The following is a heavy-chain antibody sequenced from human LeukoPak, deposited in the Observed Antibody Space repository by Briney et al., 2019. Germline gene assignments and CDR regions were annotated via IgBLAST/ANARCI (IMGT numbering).Heavy chain of an antibody. CDR3: AREGYSGHDFIY. CDR1: DDSISIYY. Sequence: PSETLSLTCSVSDDSISIYYWSWIRQPPGKGLEWIGYIYHSGDTKYNPSLKSRVTISVDTSKNQFSLRLRSVTAADTAVYYCAREGYSGHDFIYWGQGTLVTVSS. D-gene: IGHD5-12*01. CDR2: IYHSGDT. J-gene: IGHJ4*02. V-gene: IGHV4-59*01.